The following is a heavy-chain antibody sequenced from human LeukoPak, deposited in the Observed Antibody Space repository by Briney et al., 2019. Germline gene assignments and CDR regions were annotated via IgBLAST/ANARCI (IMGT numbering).Heavy chain of an antibody. CDR2: INAGNGNT. D-gene: IGHD3-3*01. J-gene: IGHJ4*02. Sequence: ASVKVSCTASGYTFTSYAMHWVRQAPGQRLEWMGWINAGNGNTKYSQKFQGRVTITRDTSASTAYMELSSLRSEDTAVYYCARAATRFWPKSYYFDYWGQGTLVTVSS. CDR1: GYTFTSYA. V-gene: IGHV1-3*01. CDR3: ARAATRFWPKSYYFDY.